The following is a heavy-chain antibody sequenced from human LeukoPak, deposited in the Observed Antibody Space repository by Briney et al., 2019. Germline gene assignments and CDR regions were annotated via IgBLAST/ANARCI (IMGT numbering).Heavy chain of an antibody. Sequence: PGGSLRLSYVASGFTFSSYWMTWVRQAPGKGLEWVANIKQDGSEKNYEDSVKGRFTISRDNAQNSLYLQMNSLRAEDTAVYYCARASACGSGRGRGHFEDYWGQGTLVTVSS. D-gene: IGHD3-10*01. CDR2: IKQDGSEK. J-gene: IGHJ4*02. V-gene: IGHV3-7*03. CDR3: ARASACGSGRGRGHFEDY. CDR1: GFTFSSYW.